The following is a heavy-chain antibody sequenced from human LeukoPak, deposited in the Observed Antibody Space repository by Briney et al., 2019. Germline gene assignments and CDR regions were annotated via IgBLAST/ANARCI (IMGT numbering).Heavy chain of an antibody. CDR1: GGSISSYY. V-gene: IGHV4-59*08. Sequence: SETLSLTCTVSGGSISSYYWSWIRQPPGKGLEWIGYIYYSGSTNYNPSLKSRVTISVDTSKNQFSLKLSSVTAADTAVYYCARSWSIFWFHPWGQGTLVTVSS. D-gene: IGHD2-8*02. J-gene: IGHJ5*02. CDR2: IYYSGST. CDR3: ARSWSIFWFHP.